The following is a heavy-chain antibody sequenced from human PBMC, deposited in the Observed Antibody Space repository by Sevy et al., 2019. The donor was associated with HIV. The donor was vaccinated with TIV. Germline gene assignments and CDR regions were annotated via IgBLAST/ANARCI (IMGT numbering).Heavy chain of an antibody. CDR1: GFTFGDYA. D-gene: IGHD6-19*01. CDR2: IRSKAYGGTT. CDR3: TRASSGWGFYYYGMDV. V-gene: IGHV3-49*03. J-gene: IGHJ6*02. Sequence: GGSLRLSCTASGFTFGDYAMSWFRQAPGKGLEWVGFIRSKAYGGTTEYAASVKGRFTISRDDSKSIAYLQMNSLKNEDTAVYYCTRASSGWGFYYYGMDVWGQGTTVTVSS.